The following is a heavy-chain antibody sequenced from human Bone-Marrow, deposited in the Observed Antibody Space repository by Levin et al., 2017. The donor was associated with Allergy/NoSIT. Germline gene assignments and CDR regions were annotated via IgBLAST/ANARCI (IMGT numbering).Heavy chain of an antibody. J-gene: IGHJ6*02. Sequence: AASVKVSCKASGGTFSSYAISWVRQAPGQGLEWMGGIIPIFGTANYAQKFQGRVTITADESTSTAYMELSSLRSEDTAVYYCARDSVAARGCSGGSCYPIPLMDVWGQGTTVTVSS. CDR3: ARDSVAARGCSGGSCYPIPLMDV. D-gene: IGHD2-15*01. CDR2: IIPIFGTA. V-gene: IGHV1-69*13. CDR1: GGTFSSYA.